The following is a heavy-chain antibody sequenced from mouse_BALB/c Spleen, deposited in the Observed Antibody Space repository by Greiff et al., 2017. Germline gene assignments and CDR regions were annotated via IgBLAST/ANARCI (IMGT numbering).Heavy chain of an antibody. V-gene: IGHV1S81*02. D-gene: IGHD1-2*01. CDR3: TRDYYGYSYAMDY. CDR2: INPSNGGT. J-gene: IGHJ4*01. Sequence: QVQLKQSGAELVKPGASVKLSCKASGYTFTSYYMYWVKQRPGQGLEWIGEINPSNGGTNFNGKFKSKATLTVDKSSSTAYMQLSSLTSEDSAVYYCTRDYYGYSYAMDYWGQGTSVTVSS. CDR1: GYTFTSYY.